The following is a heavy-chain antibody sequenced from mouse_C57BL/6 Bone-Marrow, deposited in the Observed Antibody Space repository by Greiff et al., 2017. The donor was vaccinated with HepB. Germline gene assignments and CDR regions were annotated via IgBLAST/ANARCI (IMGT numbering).Heavy chain of an antibody. CDR2: IWSGGST. CDR1: GFSLTSYG. J-gene: IGHJ3*01. Sequence: QVQLQQSGPGLVQPSQSLSITCTVSGFSLTSYGVHWVRQSPGKGLEWLGVIWSGGSTDYNAAFISRLSLSKDNSKSQVFFKMNSLQADDTAIYYCARDGTSSYDFAYWGQGTLVTVSA. CDR3: ARDGTSSYDFAY. D-gene: IGHD1-1*01. V-gene: IGHV2-2*01.